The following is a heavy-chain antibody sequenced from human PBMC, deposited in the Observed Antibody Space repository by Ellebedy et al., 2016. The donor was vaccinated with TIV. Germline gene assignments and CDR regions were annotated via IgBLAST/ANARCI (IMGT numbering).Heavy chain of an antibody. CDR1: GFTFTSYR. CDR3: ARDLDKSSGWYGGAAY. CDR2: ITTSSNYI. Sequence: GESLKISCAASGFTFTSYRMNWVRQAPGKGLEWVSSITTSSNYIYYADSLKGRFTISRDNARNSLYLQMNSLRAEDTAVYYCARDLDKSSGWYGGAAYWGQGTLVTVSS. V-gene: IGHV3-21*01. J-gene: IGHJ4*02. D-gene: IGHD6-19*01.